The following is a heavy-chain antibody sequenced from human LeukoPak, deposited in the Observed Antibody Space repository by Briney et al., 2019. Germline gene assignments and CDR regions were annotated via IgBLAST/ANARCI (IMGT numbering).Heavy chain of an antibody. Sequence: GGSLRLSCVASGFIFRNYAIHWVRQAPGEGLGWVAVISYDGSNSYYANSVKGRFTVSRDNSKNTLSLQMSSLRPEDTAVYYCAREGPSPVVPVTHWFDPWGQGTLVSVSS. CDR2: ISYDGSNS. CDR3: AREGPSPVVPVTHWFDP. J-gene: IGHJ5*02. D-gene: IGHD2-2*01. CDR1: GFIFRNYA. V-gene: IGHV3-30-3*01.